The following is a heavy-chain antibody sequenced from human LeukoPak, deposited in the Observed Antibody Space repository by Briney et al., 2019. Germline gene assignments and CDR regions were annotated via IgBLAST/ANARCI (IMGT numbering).Heavy chain of an antibody. CDR1: GGSISGYS. CDR2: IYHSGVT. D-gene: IGHD3-10*01. CDR3: AKAYYGSGSYYP. V-gene: IGHV4-59*01. Sequence: SETLSLTCTVSGGSISGYSWSWIRQPPGKGLEWIGYIYHSGVTNYNPLLESRVTISIDTSKNQISLKLSSVTAADTAVYYCAKAYYGSGSYYPWGQGTLVTVSS. J-gene: IGHJ4*02.